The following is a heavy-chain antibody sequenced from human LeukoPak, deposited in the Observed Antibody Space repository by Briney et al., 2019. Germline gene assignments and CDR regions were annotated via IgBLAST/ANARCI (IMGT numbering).Heavy chain of an antibody. CDR3: ARDHLIVATSLAGFDP. CDR2: IIPIFGTA. D-gene: IGHD2-15*01. Sequence: ASVKVSCKASGGTFSSYAISWVRQAPGQGLEWMGGIIPIFGTANYAQKFQGRVTITADESTSTAYMELSSLRSEDTAVYYCARDHLIVATSLAGFDPWGQGTLVTASS. V-gene: IGHV1-69*13. CDR1: GGTFSSYA. J-gene: IGHJ5*02.